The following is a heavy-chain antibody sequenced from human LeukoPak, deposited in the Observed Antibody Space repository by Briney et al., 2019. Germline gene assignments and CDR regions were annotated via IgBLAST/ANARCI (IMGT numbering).Heavy chain of an antibody. V-gene: IGHV4-39*01. J-gene: IGHJ4*02. CDR3: ARRNSSGWYMLFDY. D-gene: IGHD6-19*01. Sequence: PSETLSLTCTVSGGSISSSSYYWGWIRQPPGKGLEWIGSIYYSGSTYYNPSLKSRVTISVDTSKNQFSLKLSSVTAADTAVYYCARRNSSGWYMLFDYWGQGTLVTVSA. CDR2: IYYSGST. CDR1: GGSISSSSYY.